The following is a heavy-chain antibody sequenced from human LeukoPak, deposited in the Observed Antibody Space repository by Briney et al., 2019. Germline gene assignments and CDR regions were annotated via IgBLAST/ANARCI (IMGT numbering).Heavy chain of an antibody. D-gene: IGHD1-7*01. CDR1: GFTFSSYG. CDR3: AKDPLELGWNYEVHFDY. CDR2: ISYDGSNK. Sequence: PGRSLRLSCAASGFTFSSYGMHWVRQAPGKGLEWVAVISYDGSNKYYADSVKGRFTISRDNSKNTLYLQMNSLRAEDTAVYYCAKDPLELGWNYEVHFDYWGQGTLVTVSS. V-gene: IGHV3-30*18. J-gene: IGHJ4*02.